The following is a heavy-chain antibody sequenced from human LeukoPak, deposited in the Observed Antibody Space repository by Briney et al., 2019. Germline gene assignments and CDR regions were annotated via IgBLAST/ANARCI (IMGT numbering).Heavy chain of an antibody. CDR1: GYTFTSYG. J-gene: IGHJ4*02. V-gene: IGHV1-18*01. CDR2: ISAYNGNT. D-gene: IGHD2-2*01. Sequence: ASVKVSCKASGYTFTSYGISWVQQAPGQGLEWMGWISAYNGNTNYAQKLQGRVTMTTDTSTSTAYMELRSLRSDDTAVYYCARDRCSSTSCYGPGGYWGQGTLVTVSS. CDR3: ARDRCSSTSCYGPGGY.